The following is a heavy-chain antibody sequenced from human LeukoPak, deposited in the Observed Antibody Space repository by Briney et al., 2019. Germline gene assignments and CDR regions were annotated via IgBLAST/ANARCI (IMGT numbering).Heavy chain of an antibody. D-gene: IGHD6-25*01. CDR3: ARDSAAHGGY. CDR2: ISGSGGDT. J-gene: IGHJ4*02. Sequence: PGGSLRLSCAASGVTFSTYAMSWVRQAPGKGLEWVSVISGSGGDTFYADSVKGRFTISRDNSKDTLYLQMSSLRAEDTAVYYCARDSAAHGGYWGQGTPVIVSS. CDR1: GVTFSTYA. V-gene: IGHV3-23*01.